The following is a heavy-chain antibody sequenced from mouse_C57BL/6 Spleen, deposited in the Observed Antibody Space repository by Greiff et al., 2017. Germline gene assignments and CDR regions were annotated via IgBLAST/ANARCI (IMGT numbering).Heavy chain of an antibody. V-gene: IGHV5-4*01. CDR2: ISDGGSYT. J-gene: IGHJ1*03. CDR3: ARTYYDYDGRWYVDV. CDR1: GFTFSSYA. D-gene: IGHD2-4*01. Sequence: EVQRVESGGGLVKPGGSLKLSCAASGFTFSSYAMSWVRQTPEKMLEWVATISDGGSYTYYPDNVKGRFTISRDNAKNNLYLQMSHLKSEDTAMYYCARTYYDYDGRWYVDVWGTGTTVTVSS.